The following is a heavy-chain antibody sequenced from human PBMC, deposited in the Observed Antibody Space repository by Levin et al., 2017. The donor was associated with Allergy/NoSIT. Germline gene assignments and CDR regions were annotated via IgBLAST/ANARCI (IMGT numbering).Heavy chain of an antibody. D-gene: IGHD1-26*01. CDR2: MYYSGST. J-gene: IGHJ4*02. Sequence: SETLSLTCTVSGGSVSSGSYYWSWIRQPPGKGLEWIGYMYYSGSTKYNPSLKSRVTISIDRPKNQFSLKVSSVSAADTAVYYCARDSGTYSFIDSWGQGILVTVSA. V-gene: IGHV4-61*01. CDR1: GGSVSSGSYY. CDR3: ARDSGTYSFIDS.